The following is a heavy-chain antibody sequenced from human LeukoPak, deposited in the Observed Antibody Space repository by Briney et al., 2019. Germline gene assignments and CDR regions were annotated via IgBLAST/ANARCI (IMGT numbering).Heavy chain of an antibody. CDR2: IIGTSSYT. V-gene: IGHV3-11*05. Sequence: GGSLRLSCGASGFTFSDHYMTWIRQALGKGLELVSYIIGTSSYTDYADSVKGRFTISRDNARNSLYLQMNRLRVEDTAVYYCARVADSGSYQPYFDSWGQGILGT. J-gene: IGHJ4*02. CDR3: ARVADSGSYQPYFDS. D-gene: IGHD1-26*01. CDR1: GFTFSDHY.